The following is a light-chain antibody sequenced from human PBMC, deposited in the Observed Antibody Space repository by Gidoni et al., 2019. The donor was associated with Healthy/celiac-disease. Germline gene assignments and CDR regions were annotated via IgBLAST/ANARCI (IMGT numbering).Light chain of an antibody. CDR2: GAS. V-gene: IGKV3-20*01. CDR1: QSGSRSY. J-gene: IGKJ1*01. Sequence: EIGLTQSPGTLTLSPGERATLSCRASQSGSRSYLAWYQQKPGQAPRLLIYGASSRATGIPDRFSGSGSGTDFTLTISRLEPEDFAVYYCQQYGSSPQTFGQGTKVEIK. CDR3: QQYGSSPQT.